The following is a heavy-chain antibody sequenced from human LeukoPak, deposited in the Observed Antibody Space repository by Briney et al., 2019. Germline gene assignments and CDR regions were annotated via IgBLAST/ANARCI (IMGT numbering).Heavy chain of an antibody. J-gene: IGHJ5*02. CDR3: ASLHGYGSGRP. CDR1: GGSISSGGYY. D-gene: IGHD3-10*01. CDR2: IYYSGST. Sequence: SETLSLTCTVSGGSISSGGYYWSWFRQHPGKGLEWIGYIYYSGSTYYDPSLKSRVTISVDTSKNQSSLKLSSVTAADTAVYYCASLHGYGSGRPWGRGTLVTVSS. V-gene: IGHV4-31*03.